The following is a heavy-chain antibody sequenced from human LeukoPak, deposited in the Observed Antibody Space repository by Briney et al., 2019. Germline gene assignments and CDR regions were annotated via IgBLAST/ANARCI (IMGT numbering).Heavy chain of an antibody. Sequence: ASVKVSCKASGGTFSSYAISWVRQAPGQGLEWMGGIIPIFGTANYAQKFQGRVTITTDESTSTAYMELSSLRSEDTAVYYCAKDRTFGGVIVIASNWFDPWGQGTLVTVSS. CDR1: GGTFSSYA. V-gene: IGHV1-69*05. CDR2: IIPIFGTA. D-gene: IGHD3-16*02. J-gene: IGHJ5*02. CDR3: AKDRTFGGVIVIASNWFDP.